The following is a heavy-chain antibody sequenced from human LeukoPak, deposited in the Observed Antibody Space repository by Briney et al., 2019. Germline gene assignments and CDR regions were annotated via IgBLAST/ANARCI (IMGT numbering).Heavy chain of an antibody. J-gene: IGHJ3*02. Sequence: PSETLSLTCTVSGGSISSGSYYWSWIRQPAGKGLEWIGRIYTSGSTNYNPSLKSRVTISVDTSKNQFSLKLSSVTAADTAVYYCAGGGSYYDILTGYYRAAFDIWGQGTMVTVSS. CDR2: IYTSGST. CDR3: AGGGSYYDILTGYYRAAFDI. CDR1: GGSISSGSYY. V-gene: IGHV4-61*02. D-gene: IGHD3-9*01.